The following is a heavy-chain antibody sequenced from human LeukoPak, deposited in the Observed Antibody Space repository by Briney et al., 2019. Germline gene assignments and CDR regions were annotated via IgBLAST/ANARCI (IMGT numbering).Heavy chain of an antibody. CDR3: ARVVGIRYFDWLLSGQQLGWFDP. V-gene: IGHV4-4*07. J-gene: IGHJ5*02. CDR2: IYTSGST. D-gene: IGHD3-9*01. CDR1: GGSISSYY. Sequence: SETLSLTCTVSGGSISSYYWSWIRQPAGKGLEWIGRIYTSGSTNYSPSLKSRVTMSVDTSKNQFSLKLSSVTAADTAVYYCARVVGIRYFDWLLSGQQLGWFDPWGQGTLVTVSS.